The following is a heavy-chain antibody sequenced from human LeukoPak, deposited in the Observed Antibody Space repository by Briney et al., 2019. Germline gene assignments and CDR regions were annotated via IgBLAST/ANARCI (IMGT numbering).Heavy chain of an antibody. V-gene: IGHV3-21*04. CDR2: ISSSSSYR. D-gene: IGHD2-15*01. CDR3: ARVVVAATDRDY. Sequence: PGGSLRLSCAASGFTLSSYSMNWVRQAPGKGLEWVSSISSSSSYRYYADSVKGRFTISRDNAKNSLYLQMNSLRAEDTALYYCARVVVAATDRDYWGQGTLVTVSS. J-gene: IGHJ4*02. CDR1: GFTLSSYS.